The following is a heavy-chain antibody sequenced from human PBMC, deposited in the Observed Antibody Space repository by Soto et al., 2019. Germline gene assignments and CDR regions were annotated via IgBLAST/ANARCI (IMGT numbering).Heavy chain of an antibody. CDR2: TYYRSKWYS. D-gene: IGHD2-15*01. J-gene: IGHJ4*02. CDR3: ATILKYCSGNSCYSPFDY. CDR1: GDSVSSNSAA. V-gene: IGHV6-1*01. Sequence: SQTLSLPCAISGDSVSSNSAAWNWIRQSPSRGLEWLGRTYYRSKWYSDYAVSVKSRITISPDTSKNQFSLQLNSVTPEDTAMYYCATILKYCSGNSCYSPFDYWGQGTLVTVSS.